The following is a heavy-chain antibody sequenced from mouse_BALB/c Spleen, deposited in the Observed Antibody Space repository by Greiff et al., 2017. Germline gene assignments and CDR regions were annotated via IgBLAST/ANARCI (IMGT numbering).Heavy chain of an antibody. CDR1: GFTFSSYA. J-gene: IGHJ2*01. V-gene: IGHV5-9-4*01. CDR2: ISSGGSYT. D-gene: IGHD4-1*01. CDR3: ASALNWDYFDY. Sequence: DVKLVESGGGLVKPGGSLKLSCAASGFTFSSYAMSWVRQSPEKRLEWVAEISSGGSYTYYPDTVTGRFTISRDNAKNTLYLEMSSLRSEDTAMYYCASALNWDYFDYWGQGTTLTVSS.